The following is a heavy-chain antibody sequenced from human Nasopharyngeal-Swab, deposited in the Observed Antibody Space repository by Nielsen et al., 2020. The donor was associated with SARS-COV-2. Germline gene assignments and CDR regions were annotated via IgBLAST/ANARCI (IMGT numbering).Heavy chain of an antibody. D-gene: IGHD6-19*01. CDR3: ARWMAGHYGMDV. CDR1: GFTFSSNY. V-gene: IGHV3-53*01. J-gene: IGHJ6*02. CDR2: IYSGGST. Sequence: GESLKISCAASGFTFSSNYMSWVRQAPGKGLEWVSVIYSGGSTYYADSVKGRFTISRDNSKNTLYLQMNSLRAEDTAVYYCARWMAGHYGMDVWGQGTTVTVSS.